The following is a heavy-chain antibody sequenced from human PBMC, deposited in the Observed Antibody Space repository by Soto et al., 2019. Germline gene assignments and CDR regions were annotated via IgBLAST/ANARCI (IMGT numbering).Heavy chain of an antibody. CDR1: GFNCSRYG. CDR2: VKQDGSQS. J-gene: IGHJ4*02. D-gene: IGHD6-19*01. V-gene: IGHV3-7*01. CDR3: VRGGSSGWHYDY. Sequence: GGSLRLSCEASGFNCSRYGMSWIRQAPGKGLEWVANVKQDGSQSYLVDSVKGRFTMSRDNAKNSLFLHMNSLRAEDTAVYYCVRGGSSGWHYDYWGQGTLVTVSS.